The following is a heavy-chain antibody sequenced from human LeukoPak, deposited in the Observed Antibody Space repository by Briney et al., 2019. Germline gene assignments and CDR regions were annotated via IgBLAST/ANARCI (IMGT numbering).Heavy chain of an antibody. CDR1: GFTFGDYA. J-gene: IGHJ4*02. Sequence: GGSLRLSCTASGFTFGDYAMSWFRQAPGKGLKWVGFIRSKAYGGTTEYAASVKGRFTISRDDSKSIAYLQMNSLKTEDTAVYNCTRDQRENIVVPTPDYWGQGTLVTVSS. CDR3: TRDQRENIVVPTPDY. CDR2: IRSKAYGGTT. D-gene: IGHD2-21*01. V-gene: IGHV3-49*03.